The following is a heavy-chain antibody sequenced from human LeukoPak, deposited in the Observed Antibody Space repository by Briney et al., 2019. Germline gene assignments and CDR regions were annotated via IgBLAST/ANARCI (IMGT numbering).Heavy chain of an antibody. D-gene: IGHD6-19*01. J-gene: IGHJ4*02. CDR2: IGAAGDP. CDR1: GFTFSSYD. V-gene: IGHV3-13*05. Sequence: GGSLRLSCAASGFTFSSYDMHWVRHPTGKGLEWVSVIGAAGDPYYPGSVKGRFTISRENAKNSLYLQMNSLRAGDTAVYYCARALSSGWYVFDYWGQGTLVTVSS. CDR3: ARALSSGWYVFDY.